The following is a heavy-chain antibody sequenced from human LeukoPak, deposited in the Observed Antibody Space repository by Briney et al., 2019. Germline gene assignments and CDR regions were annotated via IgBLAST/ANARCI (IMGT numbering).Heavy chain of an antibody. J-gene: IGHJ1*01. V-gene: IGHV3-7*01. D-gene: IGHD2-21*02. CDR3: TSWGDTTAEYFQR. Sequence: GGSLRLSCVVSGFTFNRCWMNWVRQAPGKGLEWVAHINPDGRDTYYVDSVKGRFTISRDNAQSSMYLQMNSLRVEDTAVYYCTSWGDTTAEYFQRWGQGTLVTVSS. CDR1: GFTFNRCW. CDR2: INPDGRDT.